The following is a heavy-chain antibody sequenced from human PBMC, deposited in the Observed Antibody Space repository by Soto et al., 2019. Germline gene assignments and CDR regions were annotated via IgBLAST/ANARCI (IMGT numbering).Heavy chain of an antibody. V-gene: IGHV1-69*13. D-gene: IGHD2-15*01. CDR2: IIPIFGTA. CDR1: GGTFSSYA. Sequence: SVKVSCKASGGTFSSYAISWVRQAPGQGLEWMGGIIPIFGTANYAQKFQGRVTITADESTSTAYMELSSLRSEDTAVYYCARDFVVVAATPLSRYYYYGMDVWGQGTTVTVS. J-gene: IGHJ6*02. CDR3: ARDFVVVAATPLSRYYYYGMDV.